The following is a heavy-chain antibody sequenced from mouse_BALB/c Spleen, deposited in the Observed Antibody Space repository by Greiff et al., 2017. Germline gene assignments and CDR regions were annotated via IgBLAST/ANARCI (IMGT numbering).Heavy chain of an antibody. CDR2: IYPGDGDT. CDR1: GYTFTSYW. J-gene: IGHJ3*01. Sequence: VQLQQSGAELARPGASVKLSCKASGYTFTSYWMQWVKQRPGQGLEWIGAIYPGDGDTRYTQKFKGKATLTADKSSSTAYMQLSSLASEDSAVYYCARKGYDGYYEEFAYWGQGTLVTVSA. CDR3: ARKGYDGYYEEFAY. V-gene: IGHV1-87*01. D-gene: IGHD2-3*01.